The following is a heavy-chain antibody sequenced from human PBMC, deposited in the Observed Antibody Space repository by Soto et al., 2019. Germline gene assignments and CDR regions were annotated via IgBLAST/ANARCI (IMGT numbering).Heavy chain of an antibody. CDR2: ISSDSRTI. CDR3: ARIKLVEWFCINVDVYDRDV. J-gene: IGHJ6*02. V-gene: IGHV3-48*02. D-gene: IGHD3-3*01. Sequence: EVQLVESGGDLVQPGGSLRLSCAASGFSLSDYAVNWVRQAPGKGLEWVSFISSDSRTIYYGDSVKGRFTVSRDNARNSVSLQMDSLRDEDTAGYYCARIKLVEWFCINVDVYDRDVWCQGTTVTFSS. CDR1: GFSLSDYA.